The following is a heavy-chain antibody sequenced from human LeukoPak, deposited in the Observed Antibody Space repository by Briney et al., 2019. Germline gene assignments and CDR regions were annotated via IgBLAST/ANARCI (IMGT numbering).Heavy chain of an antibody. J-gene: IGHJ4*02. CDR2: IKQDGSEK. Sequence: GGSLRLSCAASGFTFSSYWMSWVRQAPGKGLEWVANIKQDGSEKYYVDSVKGRFTISRDNAKNSLYLQMNSLRAEDTAVYYCAREVVPAAIPYFDYWGLGTLVTVSS. V-gene: IGHV3-7*01. CDR3: AREVVPAAIPYFDY. D-gene: IGHD2-2*02. CDR1: GFTFSSYW.